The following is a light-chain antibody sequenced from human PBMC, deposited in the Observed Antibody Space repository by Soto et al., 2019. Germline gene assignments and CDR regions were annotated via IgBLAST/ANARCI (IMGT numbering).Light chain of an antibody. V-gene: IGKV1-5*01. CDR2: DAS. CDR3: QQSYSNTQT. CDR1: QSISSW. J-gene: IGKJ1*01. Sequence: DIQMTQSPSTLSASVGDRVTITCRASQSISSWLAWYQQKPGKAPKLLIYDASSLESGVPSRFSGSGSGTEFTLTISSLQPDDFATYYCQQSYSNTQTFGQGTKVDVK.